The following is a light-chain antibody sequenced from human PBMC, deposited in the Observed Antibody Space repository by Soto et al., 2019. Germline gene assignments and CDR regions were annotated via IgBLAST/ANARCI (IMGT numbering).Light chain of an antibody. J-gene: IGKJ4*02. Sequence: DVVMTQSPLSLPVTLGQSASISCRSSQSLVFSDGNTYLHWFQQRPGQSPRRLINMTFKRDSGVXDXXSGSGSGTDFTLKISRVEAEDVGVYFCMQSTHWPPTFGRGTKVEIK. CDR1: QSLVFSDGNTY. CDR2: MTF. V-gene: IGKV2-30*01. CDR3: MQSTHWPPT.